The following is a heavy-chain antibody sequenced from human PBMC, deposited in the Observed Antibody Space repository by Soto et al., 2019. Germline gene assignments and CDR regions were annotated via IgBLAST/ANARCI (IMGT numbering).Heavy chain of an antibody. CDR2: ITGSGDST. J-gene: IGHJ4*02. CDR3: AKGFGVMSGTRYFDY. D-gene: IGHD3-16*01. CDR1: GFTISSHA. V-gene: IGHV3-23*01. Sequence: EVQLLESGGGLVQPGGSLRLSCAASGFTISSHAMNWVRQAPGKGLEWVSIITGSGDSTYYGDSVKGRFTTSRDNSKNTRDLQMNSLGAGDTAVYYCAKGFGVMSGTRYFDYWGQGALVTVSS.